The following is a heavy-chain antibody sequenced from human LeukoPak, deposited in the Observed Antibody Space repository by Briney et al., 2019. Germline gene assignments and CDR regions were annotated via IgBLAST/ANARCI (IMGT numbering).Heavy chain of an antibody. J-gene: IGHJ4*02. CDR3: ARDHPNYYDIPD. CDR2: INPNSGGT. Sequence: ASVRVSCKASGYTFTGYYMHWVRQAPGQGLEWMGWINPNSGGTNYAQKFQGRVTMTRDTSISTAYMELSRLRSDDTAVYYCARDHPNYYDIPDWGQGTLVTVSS. V-gene: IGHV1-2*02. CDR1: GYTFTGYY. D-gene: IGHD3-22*01.